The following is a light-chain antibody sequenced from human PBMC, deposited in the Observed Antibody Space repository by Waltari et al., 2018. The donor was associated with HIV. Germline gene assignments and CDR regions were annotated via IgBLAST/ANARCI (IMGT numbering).Light chain of an antibody. CDR2: WAS. CDR1: QSVLYSPYNTNY. V-gene: IGKV4-1*01. J-gene: IGKJ2*01. Sequence: DIVMTQSPDSLAVSLGERATINCKSSQSVLYSPYNTNYLAWYQQKPGQPPKLLIYWASTREAGVPDRFSGSGSGTDFTLTISSLQAEDVAVYYWLHYYGTSYAFGQGTKLEIK. CDR3: LHYYGTSYA.